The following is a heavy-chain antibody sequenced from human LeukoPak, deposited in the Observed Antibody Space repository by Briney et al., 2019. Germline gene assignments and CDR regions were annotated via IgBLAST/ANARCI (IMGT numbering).Heavy chain of an antibody. CDR3: AELGITMIGGV. CDR2: ISSSGSTI. D-gene: IGHD3-10*02. V-gene: IGHV3-48*03. J-gene: IGHJ6*04. Sequence: GGSLTLSCTASGFTFSSYEMNWVRQAPGKGLEWVSYISSSGSTIYYADSVKGRFTISRDTAKNSLYLQMNSLRAEDTAVYYCAELGITMIGGVWGKGTTVTISS. CDR1: GFTFSSYE.